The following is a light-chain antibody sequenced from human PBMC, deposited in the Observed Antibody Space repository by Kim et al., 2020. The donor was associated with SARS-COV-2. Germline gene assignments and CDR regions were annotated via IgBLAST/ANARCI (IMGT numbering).Light chain of an antibody. CDR2: DVS. CDR3: SSFTTSSTFV. Sequence: GQSITNSGIGTSSDVGGYNYDAWYQQHPGKGPELMIYDVSHRPSGVSGRFSGSKSGNTAALTISGLQAEDEADYYCSSFTTSSTFVFGTGTKVTVL. J-gene: IGLJ1*01. V-gene: IGLV2-14*03. CDR1: SSDVGGYNY.